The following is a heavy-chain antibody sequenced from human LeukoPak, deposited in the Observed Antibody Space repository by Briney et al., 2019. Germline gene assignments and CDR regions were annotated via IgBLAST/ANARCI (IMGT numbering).Heavy chain of an antibody. CDR3: AHRLGVVLTGYYDY. D-gene: IGHD3-9*01. Sequence: SGPTLVKPTQTLTLTCAFSGFSLSTSGVGVGWIRQSPGKALEWLALIYWDDDKRYSPSLKTRLTITTDTSKNQLILRMTNMDPVEAGTYYCAHRLGVVLTGYYDYCGQGTLVTVSS. V-gene: IGHV2-5*02. CDR2: IYWDDDK. J-gene: IGHJ4*02. CDR1: GFSLSTSGVG.